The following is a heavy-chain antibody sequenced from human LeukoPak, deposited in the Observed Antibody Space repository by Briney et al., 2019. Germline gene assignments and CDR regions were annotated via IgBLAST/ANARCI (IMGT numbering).Heavy chain of an antibody. V-gene: IGHV4-59*01. CDR2: VCYSGST. J-gene: IGHJ4*02. CDR1: GSSISTYY. D-gene: IGHD3-3*01. Sequence: SETLSLTCTVSGSSISTYYWSWVRQPPGKGLEWIGYVCYSGSTEYNPSLKSRVIISIDTSKIQFSLQLNSMTAADTAVYYCARGRDFWSGYSFDYWGQGTLVTVSS. CDR3: ARGRDFWSGYSFDY.